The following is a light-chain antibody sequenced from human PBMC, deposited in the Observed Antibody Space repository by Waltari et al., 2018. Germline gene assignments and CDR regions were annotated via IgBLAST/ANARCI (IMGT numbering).Light chain of an antibody. CDR1: QSLNSRY. V-gene: IGKV3-20*01. J-gene: IGKJ2*01. CDR2: GAS. Sequence: EFLLPQSPDTLSLSPGERATLSCRASQSLNSRYFAWYQQKPGQAPRLLIYGASRRAAGSPDRFSGSGSGTDFTLTISRLEPEDFAVYYCQQYGSSVMYTFGQGTKLETK. CDR3: QQYGSSVMYT.